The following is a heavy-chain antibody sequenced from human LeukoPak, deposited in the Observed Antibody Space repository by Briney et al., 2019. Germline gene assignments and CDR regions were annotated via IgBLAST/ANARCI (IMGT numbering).Heavy chain of an antibody. CDR2: IIPIFGTA. Sequence: GASVKVSCKASGGTFTSYAISWVRQAPGQGLEWMGGIIPIFGTANYAQKFQGRGTITADESTSTAYMELSSLRSEDNAVYYCALGRGMAAKMGHFDYRGPGTLVTVSS. CDR3: ALGRGMAAKMGHFDY. CDR1: GGTFTSYA. V-gene: IGHV1-69*13. D-gene: IGHD5-24*01. J-gene: IGHJ4*02.